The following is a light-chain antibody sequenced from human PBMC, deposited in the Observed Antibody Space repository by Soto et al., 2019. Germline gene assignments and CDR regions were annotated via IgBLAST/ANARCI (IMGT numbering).Light chain of an antibody. CDR1: QSISNY. Sequence: DIQMTQSPSSLSASVGDRVTITCRSSQSISNYLSWYQRKPGKAPDLLIYTTSNLQSGVPSRFSGSGSGTHFTLTISSLQPEDFATYFCQQTYTTPWTFGQGTKVDIK. CDR3: QQTYTTPWT. CDR2: TTS. J-gene: IGKJ1*01. V-gene: IGKV1-39*01.